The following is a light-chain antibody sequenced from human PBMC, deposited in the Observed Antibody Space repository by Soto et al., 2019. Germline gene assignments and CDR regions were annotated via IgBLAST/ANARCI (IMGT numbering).Light chain of an antibody. J-gene: IGKJ4*01. CDR3: QQNFNIILT. V-gene: IGKV3-20*01. CDR1: QTVSSSH. CDR2: AAS. Sequence: EIVLTQSPGTLSLSPGERATLSCRASQTVSSSHLAWYQQKPGLSPRLLIYAASGRSTGIPDRFSGSGSGTDFTLTISRLEPEDSATYFCQQNFNIILTFGGGTKVEIK.